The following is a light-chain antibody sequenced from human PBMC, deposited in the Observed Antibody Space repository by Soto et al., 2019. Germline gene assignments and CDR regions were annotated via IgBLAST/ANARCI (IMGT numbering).Light chain of an antibody. V-gene: IGKV1-6*01. Sequence: AIQMTQSPSSLSASLGDRVTITCRASQGIRGDLGWYQQKPGKAPKLLISATFTLQSGVPARFSGPGSGTNFPLTIGSLQPEDFPTYYSIQDFISPLTVGQGTKVDIK. CDR3: IQDFISPLT. J-gene: IGKJ1*01. CDR2: ATF. CDR1: QGIRGD.